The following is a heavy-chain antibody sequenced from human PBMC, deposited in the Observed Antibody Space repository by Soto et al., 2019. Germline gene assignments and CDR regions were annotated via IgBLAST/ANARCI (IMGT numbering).Heavy chain of an antibody. CDR1: GDSVSSNSAG. CDR2: TYYRSRWYN. V-gene: IGHV6-1*01. D-gene: IGHD1-7*01. CDR3: AGTTSHQWYYMDV. Sequence: XTLSLTCVISGDSVSSNSAGWNCLRLSPSRGLEWLARTYYRSRWYNDYAVSVRSRITVNPDTSKNQFSLQLTSVTPEDTAVYYCAGTTSHQWYYMDVWGEGTTVTVSS. J-gene: IGHJ6*03.